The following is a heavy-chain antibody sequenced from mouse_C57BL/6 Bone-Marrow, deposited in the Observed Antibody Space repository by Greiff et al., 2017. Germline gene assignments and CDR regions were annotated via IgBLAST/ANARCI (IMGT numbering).Heavy chain of an antibody. CDR1: GYTFTSYW. CDR2: IYPGSGST. D-gene: IGHD2-3*01. Sequence: QVQLQQPGAELVKPGASVKLSCKASGYTFTSYWITWVKQRPGQGLEWIGDIYPGSGSTNYNEKFKSKATLTVDTSSSTAYMQLSSLTSEDSAVYYCARRGWLLRDFDYWGQGTTLTVSS. CDR3: ARRGWLLRDFDY. J-gene: IGHJ2*01. V-gene: IGHV1-55*01.